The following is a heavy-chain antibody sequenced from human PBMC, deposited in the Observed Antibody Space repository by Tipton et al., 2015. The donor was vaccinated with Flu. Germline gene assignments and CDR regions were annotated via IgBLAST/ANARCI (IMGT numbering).Heavy chain of an antibody. Sequence: TLSLTCTVSGGSISSGFFYWTWIRQPAGKGLEWIGHIDTSGSTDFNPSLKSRLTISLDTSKNQFSLRLSSVTAADTAVYYCARHTGDSVRGVIDYWGQGTLVTASS. CDR1: GGSISSGFFY. CDR2: IDTSGST. CDR3: ARHTGDSVRGVIDY. D-gene: IGHD3-10*02. V-gene: IGHV4-61*09. J-gene: IGHJ4*02.